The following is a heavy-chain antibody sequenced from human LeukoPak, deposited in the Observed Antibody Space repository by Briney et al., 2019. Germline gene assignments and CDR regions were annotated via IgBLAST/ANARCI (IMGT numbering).Heavy chain of an antibody. CDR3: ARLPVITMVRGVIKKYFDY. CDR2: INHSGST. V-gene: IGHV4-34*01. CDR1: GGSFSGYY. D-gene: IGHD3-10*01. Sequence: PSETLSLTCAVYGGSFSGYYWSWIRQPPGKGLEWIGEINHSGSTNYNPSLKSRVTISVDTSKNQFSLKLSSVTAADTAVYYCARLPVITMVRGVIKKYFDYWGQGTLVTVSS. J-gene: IGHJ4*02.